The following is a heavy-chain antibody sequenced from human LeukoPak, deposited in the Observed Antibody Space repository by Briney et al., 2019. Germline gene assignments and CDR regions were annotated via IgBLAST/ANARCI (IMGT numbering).Heavy chain of an antibody. V-gene: IGHV1-2*06. D-gene: IGHD2-15*01. CDR3: ARSARYYYYGMDV. J-gene: IGHJ6*02. CDR2: INPNSGGT. CDR1: GYTFTGYY. Sequence: GASVKVSCKASGYTFTGYYMHWVRQAPGQGLEWMGRINPNSGGTNYAQKFQGRVTMTRDTSISTAYMELSRLRSDDTAVYYCARSARYYYYGMDVWGQGTTVTVSS.